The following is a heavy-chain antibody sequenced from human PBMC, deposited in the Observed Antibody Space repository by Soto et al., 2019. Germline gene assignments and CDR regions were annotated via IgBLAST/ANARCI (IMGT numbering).Heavy chain of an antibody. J-gene: IGHJ6*02. CDR1: GFTFNTYW. CDR3: TIQLWNYYYYYGMDV. Sequence: QSGGSLRLSCAASGFTFNTYWMSWVRQAPGKGLEWVANIKEDGSEKYYVDSVKGRFTISRDNAKNSLYLQMNSLRAEDTALYYCTIQLWNYYYYYGMDVWGQGTTVTVSS. CDR2: IKEDGSEK. V-gene: IGHV3-7*01. D-gene: IGHD5-18*01.